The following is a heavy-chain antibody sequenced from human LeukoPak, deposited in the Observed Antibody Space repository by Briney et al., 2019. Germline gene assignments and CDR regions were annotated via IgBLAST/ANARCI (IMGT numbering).Heavy chain of an antibody. CDR3: ARDDTTGTAVPDY. V-gene: IGHV1-18*01. J-gene: IGHJ4*02. CDR1: GGTFSSYA. CDR2: ISAYNGNT. Sequence: ASVKVSCKASGGTFSSYAISWVRQAPGQGLEWMGWISAYNGNTNYAQKLQGRVTMTTDTSTSTAYMELRSLRSDDTAVYYCARDDTTGTAVPDYWGQGTLVTVSS. D-gene: IGHD1-1*01.